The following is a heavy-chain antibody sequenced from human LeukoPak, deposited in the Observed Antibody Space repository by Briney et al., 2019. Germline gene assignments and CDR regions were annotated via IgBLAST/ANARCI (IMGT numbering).Heavy chain of an antibody. D-gene: IGHD1-26*01. Sequence: GGSLRLSCAASGFTFRSHGMHWVRQAPGKGLEWVAVIWYDGSNKYYADSVKGRFTISRDNAKNSLYLQMNSLRAEDTAVYYCAAMGGFDIWGQGTMVTVSS. CDR2: IWYDGSNK. V-gene: IGHV3-33*03. J-gene: IGHJ3*02. CDR3: AAMGGFDI. CDR1: GFTFRSHG.